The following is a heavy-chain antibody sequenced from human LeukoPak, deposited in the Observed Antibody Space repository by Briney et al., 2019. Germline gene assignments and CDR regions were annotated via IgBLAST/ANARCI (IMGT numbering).Heavy chain of an antibody. CDR2: ITSSGFTI. Sequence: GGSLRLSCAASKFTFSDSYMTWIRQAPGKGLEWVSYITSSGFTIYSADSVKGRFSISRGNAKKALYLQMNSLRADDTAVYYCATLLWVGELRYYYFDLWGRGTPVTVSS. J-gene: IGHJ2*01. CDR3: ATLLWVGELRYYYFDL. CDR1: KFTFSDSY. D-gene: IGHD3-10*01. V-gene: IGHV3-11*01.